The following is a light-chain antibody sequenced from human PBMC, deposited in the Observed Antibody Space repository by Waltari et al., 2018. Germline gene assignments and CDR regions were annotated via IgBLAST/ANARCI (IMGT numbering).Light chain of an antibody. CDR3: HSRDTISTRV. V-gene: IGLV3-19*01. CDR1: SPRRYY. J-gene: IGLJ3*02. CDR2: GQD. Sequence: SSELTQDPAVSVALGQTVRITCQGDSPRRYYSSWYPQRPGQAPRLVLYGQDNRPSGIPDRFSGSTSGDTASLTITGAQAEDEADYYCHSRDTISTRVFGGGTRLTV.